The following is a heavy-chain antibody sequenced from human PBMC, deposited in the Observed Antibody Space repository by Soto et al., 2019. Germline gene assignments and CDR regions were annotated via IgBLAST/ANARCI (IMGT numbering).Heavy chain of an antibody. Sequence: PGGSLRLSCAASGSTFSSYGMHWVRQAPGKGLEWVAVISYDGSNKYYADSVKGRFTIYRDNSKNTLYLQMNSLRAEDTAVYYCAKAEWELPDYWGQGTLVTVSS. J-gene: IGHJ4*02. CDR2: ISYDGSNK. CDR1: GSTFSSYG. V-gene: IGHV3-30*18. D-gene: IGHD1-26*01. CDR3: AKAEWELPDY.